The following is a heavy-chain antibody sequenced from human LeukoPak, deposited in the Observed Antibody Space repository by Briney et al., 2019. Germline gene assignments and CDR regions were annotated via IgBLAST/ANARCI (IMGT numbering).Heavy chain of an antibody. CDR3: ARGLSGYASSLGY. Sequence: PGGSLRLSCAASGFRFSSHHMHWVRQSPSKGLEWVAVAPHDGNSPIYAASVNGRFTIFRDNSRDTLFLHMDSLRAEDTAVYYCARGLSGYASSLGYWGQGTLVTVSA. CDR2: APHDGNSP. D-gene: IGHD6-6*01. V-gene: IGHV3-30*03. J-gene: IGHJ4*02. CDR1: GFRFSSHH.